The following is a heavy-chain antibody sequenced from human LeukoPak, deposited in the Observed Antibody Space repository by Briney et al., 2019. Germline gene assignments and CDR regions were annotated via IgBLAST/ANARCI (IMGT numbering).Heavy chain of an antibody. J-gene: IGHJ4*02. CDR2: INSDGSST. CDR3: ARVARGARWYYYDSSGFSLDY. D-gene: IGHD3-22*01. CDR1: GFTFSSYW. Sequence: PGGSLRLSCAASGFTFSSYWMHWVRQAPGKGLVWVSRINSDGSSTSYADSVKGRFTISRGNAKNPLYLQMNSLRAEDTAVYYCARVARGARWYYYDSSGFSLDYWGQGTLVTVSS. V-gene: IGHV3-74*01.